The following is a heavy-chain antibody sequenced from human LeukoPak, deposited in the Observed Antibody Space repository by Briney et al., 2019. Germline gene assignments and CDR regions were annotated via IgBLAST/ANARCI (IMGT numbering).Heavy chain of an antibody. CDR1: GYTFTSHY. J-gene: IGHJ4*02. V-gene: IGHV1-46*01. CDR3: ARDKGWVGATRGGFDY. D-gene: IGHD1-26*01. CDR2: INPSGDNT. Sequence: ASVKVSCKASGYTFTSHYMYWVRQAPGQGLEWMGIINPSGDNTNYAQKFQGRVTMTRDTSTSTVYMELSSLRSEDTAVYYCARDKGWVGATRGGFDYWGQGTLVTVSS.